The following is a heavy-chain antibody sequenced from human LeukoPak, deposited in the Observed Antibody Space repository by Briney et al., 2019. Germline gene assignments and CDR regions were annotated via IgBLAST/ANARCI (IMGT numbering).Heavy chain of an antibody. J-gene: IGHJ4*02. Sequence: GGSLRLSCAASGFTFSSYGIHWVRQAPGKGLEWVAVVWYDGSEKYYADSVKGRFTISRDNSKNTLYLQMNSLRAEDTAIYYCARDRGDPDYYFDQWGREPWSPSPQ. CDR1: GFTFSSYG. CDR3: ARDRGDPDYYFDQ. CDR2: VWYDGSEK. D-gene: IGHD7-27*01. V-gene: IGHV3-33*01.